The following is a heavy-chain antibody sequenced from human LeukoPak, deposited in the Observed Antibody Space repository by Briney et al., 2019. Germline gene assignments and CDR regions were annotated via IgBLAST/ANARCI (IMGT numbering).Heavy chain of an antibody. CDR3: ARGRWGYDFDY. Sequence: GASVKVSCKASGYTFTSYYMHWVRQAPGQGLEWMGIINPSGGSTSYAQKFQGRVTMTRDTSISTAYMELSRLRSDDTAVYYCARGRWGYDFDYWGQGTLVTVSS. J-gene: IGHJ4*02. CDR2: INPSGGST. CDR1: GYTFTSYY. V-gene: IGHV1-46*01. D-gene: IGHD5-12*01.